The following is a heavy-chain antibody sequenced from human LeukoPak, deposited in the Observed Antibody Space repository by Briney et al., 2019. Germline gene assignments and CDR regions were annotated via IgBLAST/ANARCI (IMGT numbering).Heavy chain of an antibody. Sequence: GGSPRLSCAASGLSFSNAGMSWVRQPPGKGLEWVAHIKRNTDTGTTNYGASVEGRFTVSRDDSKNTLYLQMNSLKIEDTAVYYCTTGDRGWQDYWGQGTLVTVSS. D-gene: IGHD6-19*01. CDR1: GLSFSNAG. CDR3: TTGDRGWQDY. J-gene: IGHJ4*02. CDR2: IKRNTDTGTT. V-gene: IGHV3-15*01.